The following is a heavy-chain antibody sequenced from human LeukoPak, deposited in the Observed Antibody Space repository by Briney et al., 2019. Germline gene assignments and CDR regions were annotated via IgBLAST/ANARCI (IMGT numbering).Heavy chain of an antibody. CDR1: GFTFSNCA. V-gene: IGHV3-23*01. CDR2: IGGSDGVK. CDR3: AKRPNSDSGSYYFDH. Sequence: GGSLRLSCAASGFTFSNCAMSWVRQAPGKGLEWVSEIGGSDGVKLYADSVKGRFTVFRDNSKNTLYLEMSNLRVEDTALYYCAKRPNSDSGSYYFDHWGQGTLVTVSS. J-gene: IGHJ4*02. D-gene: IGHD3-10*01.